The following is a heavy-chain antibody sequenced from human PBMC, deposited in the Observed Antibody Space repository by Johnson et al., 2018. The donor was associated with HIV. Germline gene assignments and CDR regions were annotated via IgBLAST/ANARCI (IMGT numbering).Heavy chain of an antibody. D-gene: IGHD3-10*01. CDR3: ARDRGVFSLRARGAFDI. Sequence: EVQLVESGGGLEQPGRSLRLSCTASGFTFDDYAIHWVRQAPGKGLEWVSGISWNSGTIGYADSVKGRFTISRDNAKNSLYLQMNSLRAEDTAVYYCARDRGVFSLRARGAFDIWGQGTMVTVSS. CDR2: ISWNSGTI. J-gene: IGHJ3*02. V-gene: IGHV3-9*01. CDR1: GFTFDDYA.